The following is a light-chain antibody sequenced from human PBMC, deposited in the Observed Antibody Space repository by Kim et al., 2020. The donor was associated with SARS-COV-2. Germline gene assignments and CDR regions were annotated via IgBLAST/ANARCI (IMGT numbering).Light chain of an antibody. V-gene: IGLV2-8*01. J-gene: IGLJ3*02. Sequence: QSVTISCTGTNIDVGGYNYVSWYQQHPGKAPNLMIYEVSKRPSGVSDRFSGSKSGNTASLTDSGLQAEDEADYYCSSYAGSNNLVFGGGTQLTVL. CDR2: EVS. CDR1: NIDVGGYNY. CDR3: SSYAGSNNLV.